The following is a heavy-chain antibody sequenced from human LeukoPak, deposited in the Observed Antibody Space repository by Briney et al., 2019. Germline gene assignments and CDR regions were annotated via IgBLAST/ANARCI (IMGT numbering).Heavy chain of an antibody. CDR3: ARDDSRGIDY. D-gene: IGHD3-22*01. Sequence: GGSLRLSCAASGFTFSDYWMLWVRHGPGKGLVCVSRISSDGSSTSYADPVKGRFTISRDNAKNTLYLQVNSLRAEDTAVYYCARDDSRGIDYWGQGTLATVSS. CDR2: ISSDGSST. J-gene: IGHJ4*02. CDR1: GFTFSDYW. V-gene: IGHV3-74*01.